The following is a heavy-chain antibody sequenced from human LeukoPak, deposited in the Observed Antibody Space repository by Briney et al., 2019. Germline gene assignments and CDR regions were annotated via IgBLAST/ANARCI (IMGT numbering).Heavy chain of an antibody. CDR1: GFTFSSYS. J-gene: IGHJ4*02. Sequence: GGSLRLSCAASGFTFSSYSMNWVRQAPGKGLEWVSSISSSSSYIYYADSVKGRFTISRDNAKNSLYLQINSLRAEDTAVYYCARDSKVSATGDWGQGTLVTVSS. D-gene: IGHD6-25*01. V-gene: IGHV3-21*01. CDR3: ARDSKVSATGD. CDR2: ISSSSSYI.